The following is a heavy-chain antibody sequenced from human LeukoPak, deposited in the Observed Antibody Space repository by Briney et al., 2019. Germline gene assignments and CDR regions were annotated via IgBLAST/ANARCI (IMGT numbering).Heavy chain of an antibody. J-gene: IGHJ1*01. CDR1: GFTFSKYA. CDR3: ATFLAVIAARDSLYFQH. V-gene: IGHV3-23*01. Sequence: GGSLRLSCAASGFTFSKYAMSWVRQAPGKGLERVSGVSGSGGVTYYADSVKGRFTISRDNSKNTLHLQMNSLRAEDTAVYYCATFLAVIAARDSLYFQHWGQGTLVSVSS. CDR2: VSGSGGVT. D-gene: IGHD6-6*01.